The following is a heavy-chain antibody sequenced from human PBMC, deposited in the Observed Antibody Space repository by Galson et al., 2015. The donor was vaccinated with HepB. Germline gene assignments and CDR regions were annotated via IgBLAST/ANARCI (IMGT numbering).Heavy chain of an antibody. Sequence: SETLSLTCSLSGGSVSSHYWSWIRQSPGKGLEWIGYVFHTGISDYNPALKSRVTISVDTSKNQISLKVTSVTAADTAVYYCARVPLVSTWYPSLHFDWWGHGALVAVSS. V-gene: IGHV4-59*02. CDR1: GGSVSSHY. D-gene: IGHD2-15*01. CDR2: VFHTGIS. J-gene: IGHJ4*03. CDR3: ARVPLVSTWYPSLHFDW.